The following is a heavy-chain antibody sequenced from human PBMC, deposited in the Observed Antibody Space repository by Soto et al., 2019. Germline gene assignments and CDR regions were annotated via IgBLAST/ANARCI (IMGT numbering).Heavy chain of an antibody. CDR3: AASSSSSWYPKYFDY. V-gene: IGHV1-69*13. Sequence: GPSVKVSCKASGGTFSSYAISWVRQAPGQGLEWMGGIIPIFGTANYAQKFQGRVTITADESTSTAYMELSSLRSEDTAVYYCAASSSSSWYPKYFDYWGQGTLVTVSS. J-gene: IGHJ4*02. CDR1: GGTFSSYA. D-gene: IGHD6-13*01. CDR2: IIPIFGTA.